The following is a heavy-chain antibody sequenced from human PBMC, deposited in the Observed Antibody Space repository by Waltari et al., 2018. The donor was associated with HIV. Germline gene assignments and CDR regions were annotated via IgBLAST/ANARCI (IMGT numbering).Heavy chain of an antibody. CDR1: GGTFSSYA. CDR2: LRPIIGIA. V-gene: IGHV1-69*04. CDR3: ARDATTGTTGPLYGMDV. D-gene: IGHD4-17*01. J-gene: IGHJ6*02. Sequence: QVQLVQSGAEVKKHGSSVKVSCKASGGTFSSYALIWVRQAPGQGIEVMGKLRPIIGIANYAQKFQDMVTITADKSTSTAYMELSSLRSEDTAVYYCARDATTGTTGPLYGMDVWGQGTTVTVSS.